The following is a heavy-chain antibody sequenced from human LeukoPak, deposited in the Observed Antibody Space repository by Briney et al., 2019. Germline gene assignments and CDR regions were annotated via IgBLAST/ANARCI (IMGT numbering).Heavy chain of an antibody. D-gene: IGHD2-2*02. CDR3: ARDVDCSSTSCYTNYYYYMDV. V-gene: IGHV1-18*01. CDR2: ISAYNGNT. J-gene: IGHJ6*03. Sequence: ASVKVSCKASGYTFTSYGISWVRQAPGQGLEWMGWISAYNGNTNYAQKLQGRVTMTTDTSTSIAYMELRSLRSDDTAVYYCARDVDCSSTSCYTNYYYYMDVWGKGTTVTVSS. CDR1: GYTFTSYG.